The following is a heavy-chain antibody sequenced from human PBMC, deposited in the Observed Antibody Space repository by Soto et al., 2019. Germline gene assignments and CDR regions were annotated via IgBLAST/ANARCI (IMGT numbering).Heavy chain of an antibody. CDR1: GFTFSSYW. J-gene: IGHJ4*02. V-gene: IGHV3-74*01. CDR2: INSDGRST. D-gene: IGHD3-10*01. CDR3: ASYYGSGIYHPKY. Sequence: EVQLVESGGGLVQPGGSLRLSCAASGFTFSSYWMHWVRQAPGKGLVWVSRINSDGRSTSYADSVKGRFTISRDNDKNTLNLQMNSLRAEDTAVYYCASYYGSGIYHPKYWGQGTLVSVAS.